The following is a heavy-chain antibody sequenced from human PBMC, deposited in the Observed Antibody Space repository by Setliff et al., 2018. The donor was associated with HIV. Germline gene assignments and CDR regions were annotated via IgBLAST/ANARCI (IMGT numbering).Heavy chain of an antibody. CDR3: ARGGDDYGPGTWTFDY. J-gene: IGHJ4*02. D-gene: IGHD3-10*01. CDR1: GYTFSDYG. V-gene: IGHV1-18*01. Sequence: ASVKVSCKASGYTFSDYGVTWMRQAPGQGLEWMGWINPDNGDTKYAQKLQGRVTMTTDTSTSTAYMDLRSLRSDDTAVYSCARGGDDYGPGTWTFDYWGQGTLVTVSS. CDR2: INPDNGDT.